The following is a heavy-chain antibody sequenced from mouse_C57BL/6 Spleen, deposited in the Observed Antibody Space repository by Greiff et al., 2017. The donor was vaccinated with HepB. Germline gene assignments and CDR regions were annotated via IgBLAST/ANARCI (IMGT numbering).Heavy chain of an antibody. CDR3: AREIDV. CDR1: GYSITSGYY. J-gene: IGHJ1*03. Sequence: ESGPGLVKPSQSLSLTCSVTGYSITSGYYWNWIRQFPGNKLEWMGYISYDGSNNYNPSLKNRISITRDTSKNQFFLKLNSVTTEDTATYYCAREIDVWGTGTTVTVSS. V-gene: IGHV3-6*01. CDR2: ISYDGSN.